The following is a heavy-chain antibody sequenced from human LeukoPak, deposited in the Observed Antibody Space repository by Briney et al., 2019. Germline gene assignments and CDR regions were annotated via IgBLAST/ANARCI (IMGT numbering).Heavy chain of an antibody. V-gene: IGHV4-38-2*01. CDR1: GYSISSGYY. J-gene: IGHJ3*02. D-gene: IGHD5-24*01. CDR2: IYHSGST. CDR3: ARPEMATNDAFDI. Sequence: SETLSLTCAVSGYSISSGYYWGWIRQPPGKGLEWIGSIYHSGSTYYNPSLKSRVTISVDTSKNQFSLKLSSVTAADTAVYYCARPEMATNDAFDIWGQGTMVTVSS.